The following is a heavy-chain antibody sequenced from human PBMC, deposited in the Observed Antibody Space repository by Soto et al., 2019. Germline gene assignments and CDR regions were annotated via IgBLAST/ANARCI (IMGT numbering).Heavy chain of an antibody. CDR1: GFTFSGYS. Sequence: EVQLVESGGGLVKPGGSLRLSCVASGFTFSGYSINWVRQAPGKGLEWVSYISGPRIYIYDADSVKGRFTISRDNAKSAVYLQMNSLRAEDTAVYYCARGFRNGFNVLGQGTTVSVSS. D-gene: IGHD2-8*01. V-gene: IGHV3-21*01. J-gene: IGHJ6*02. CDR2: ISGPRIYI. CDR3: ARGFRNGFNV.